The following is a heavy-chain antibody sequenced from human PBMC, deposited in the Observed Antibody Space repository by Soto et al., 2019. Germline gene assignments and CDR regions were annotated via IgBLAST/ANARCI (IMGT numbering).Heavy chain of an antibody. CDR2: IYYSGST. Sequence: QLQLQESGPGLVKPSETLSLTCTVSGGSISSSSYYWGWIRQPPGKGLEWIGSIYYSGSTYYNPSLKSRVTISVDTSKNQFSLKLSSVTAADTAVYYCARLGARPHYYYGMDVWGQGTTVTVSS. J-gene: IGHJ6*02. CDR3: ARLGARPHYYYGMDV. D-gene: IGHD6-6*01. V-gene: IGHV4-39*01. CDR1: GGSISSSSYY.